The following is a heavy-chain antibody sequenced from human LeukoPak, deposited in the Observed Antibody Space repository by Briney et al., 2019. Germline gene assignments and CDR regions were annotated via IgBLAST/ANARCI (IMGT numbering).Heavy chain of an antibody. CDR2: INHSGST. Sequence: SETLSLTCAVYGGSFSGYYWSWIRQPPGKGLEWIGEINHSGSTNYNPSLKSRVTISVETSKNQFSLKLSSVTAADTAVYYCARRGRREAYWGQGTLVTVSS. CDR1: GGSFSGYY. CDR3: ARRGRREAY. J-gene: IGHJ4*02. D-gene: IGHD2-15*01. V-gene: IGHV4-34*01.